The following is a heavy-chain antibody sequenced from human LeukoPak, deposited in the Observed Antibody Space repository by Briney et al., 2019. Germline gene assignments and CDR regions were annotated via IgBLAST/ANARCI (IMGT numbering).Heavy chain of an antibody. J-gene: IGHJ4*02. D-gene: IGHD3-9*01. CDR2: ISGSGGST. CDR1: GFTFSSYA. Sequence: GGSLRLSCAASGFTFSSYAMSWVRQAPGKGLEWVSAISGSGGSTYYADSVKGRFTISRDNSKNTLYLQVNSLRAEDTAVYYCVRLGWAPRRLRYFSYYFDYWGQGTLVTVSS. V-gene: IGHV3-23*01. CDR3: VRLGWAPRRLRYFSYYFDY.